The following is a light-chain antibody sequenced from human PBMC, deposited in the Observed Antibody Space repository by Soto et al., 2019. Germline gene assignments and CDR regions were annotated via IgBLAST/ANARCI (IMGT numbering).Light chain of an antibody. J-gene: IGLJ3*02. V-gene: IGLV1-40*01. CDR2: GNR. CDR1: SSNLGAGYD. CDR3: SSTAGNNNLV. Sequence: QPVLTQPPSVSGAPGQRVTISCTGNSSNLGAGYDVHWYQQLPGAAPKLVIFGNRNRPSGVPERFSGSKSGTSASLAITGLQAEDEAFYYCSSTAGNNNLVFGGGTKLTVL.